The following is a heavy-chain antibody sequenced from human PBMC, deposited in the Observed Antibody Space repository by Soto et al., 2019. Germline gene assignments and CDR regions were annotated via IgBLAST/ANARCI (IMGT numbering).Heavy chain of an antibody. CDR3: ARGGELESFGGDPFDS. CDR1: GYTFTAYY. CDR2: INPNTGGT. Sequence: QVQLVQSGAEVKKPGASVKVSCQASGYTFTAYYMHWVRQVPAQGLEWMGWINPNTGGTNYAQKFQGRVTMTRDTSITTASMELTRLTSDDTAVYYCARGGELESFGGDPFDSWGQGTLVTVSS. V-gene: IGHV1-2*02. J-gene: IGHJ4*02. D-gene: IGHD3-16*01.